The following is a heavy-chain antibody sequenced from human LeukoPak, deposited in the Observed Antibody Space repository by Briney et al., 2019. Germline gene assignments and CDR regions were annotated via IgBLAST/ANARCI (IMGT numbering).Heavy chain of an antibody. Sequence: SETLSPTCTVSGDSISSHYWSWIRQPPGKGLEWIGYIYYSGSTNYNPSLKGRVTISVDTSKKHFSLKLSSVTAADTAVYYCARDAWSVRSYFDYWGQGTLVTVSS. V-gene: IGHV4-59*11. CDR1: GDSISSHY. CDR2: IYYSGST. CDR3: ARDAWSVRSYFDY. J-gene: IGHJ4*02. D-gene: IGHD2-8*01.